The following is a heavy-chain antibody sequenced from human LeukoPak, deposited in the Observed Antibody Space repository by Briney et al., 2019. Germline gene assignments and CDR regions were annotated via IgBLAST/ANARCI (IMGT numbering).Heavy chain of an antibody. V-gene: IGHV1-69*13. D-gene: IGHD2-21*02. CDR3: ARDPAREGGDFDP. J-gene: IGHJ5*02. CDR2: IIPIFGTA. CDR1: GGTFSSYA. Sequence: SVKVSCKASGGTFSSYAISWVRQAPGQGLEWMGGIIPIFGTANYAQKFQGRVTITADESTSTAYMELSSLRSEDTAVYYCARDPAREGGDFDPWGQGTLVTVSA.